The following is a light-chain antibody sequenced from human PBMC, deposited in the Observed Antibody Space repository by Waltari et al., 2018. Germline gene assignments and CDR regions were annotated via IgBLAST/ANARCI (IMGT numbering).Light chain of an antibody. J-gene: IGKJ2*01. CDR3: HQYNNWPLHT. CDR1: QRVSTN. CDR2: GAS. V-gene: IGKV3-15*01. Sequence: EIVLTQSPATLSVSPGERATFSCRASQRVSTNLAWYQQKPGQAPRHLIYGASTRATGIPARFRGREAWTNYTLNISSLQSEDAAIYYRHQYNNWPLHTFGQGTKLEIK.